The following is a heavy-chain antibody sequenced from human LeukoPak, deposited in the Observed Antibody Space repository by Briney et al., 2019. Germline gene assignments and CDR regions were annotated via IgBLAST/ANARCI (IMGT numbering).Heavy chain of an antibody. D-gene: IGHD3/OR15-3a*01. CDR3: AKDWTGTKPFDL. CDR2: ISGSGART. Sequence: GGSLRLSCAASGFTFSSFAMSWVRQAPGKGLEWVSSISGSGARTYYADSVKGRFTISRDNSKNTLYLQMNSLRAEDTAVYYCAKDWTGTKPFDLWGRGTLLTVSS. J-gene: IGHJ2*01. CDR1: GFTFSSFA. V-gene: IGHV3-23*01.